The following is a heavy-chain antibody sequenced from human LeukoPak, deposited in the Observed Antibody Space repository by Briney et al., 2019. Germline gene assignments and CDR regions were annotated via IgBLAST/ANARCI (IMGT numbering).Heavy chain of an antibody. J-gene: IGHJ4*02. D-gene: IGHD2-15*01. CDR3: AKGRRGSGGYPYFDY. V-gene: IGHV3-23*01. CDR1: GFTPTNYV. Sequence: PGGSLRLSCAASGFTPTNYVMSWVRQAPGKGLKWVSAISATTGSTSYADSVKGRFTISRDNSENTLYLQMSSLRAEDTAVYYCAKGRRGSGGYPYFDYWGQGTLVTVSS. CDR2: ISATTGST.